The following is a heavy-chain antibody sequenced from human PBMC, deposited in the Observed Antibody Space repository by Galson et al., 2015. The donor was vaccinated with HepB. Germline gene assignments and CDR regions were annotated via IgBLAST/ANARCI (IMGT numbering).Heavy chain of an antibody. D-gene: IGHD2-2*01. J-gene: IGHJ6*02. CDR1: GYTFTSYY. CDR2: IIPIFGTA. CDR3: ARAILGYCSSTSCTGFYYYGMDV. V-gene: IGHV1-69*01. Sequence: KVSCKASGYTFTSYYMHWVRQAPGQGLEWMGGIIPIFGTANYAQKFQGRVTITADESTSTAYMELRSLRSDDTAVYYCARAILGYCSSTSCTGFYYYGMDVWGQGTTVTVSS.